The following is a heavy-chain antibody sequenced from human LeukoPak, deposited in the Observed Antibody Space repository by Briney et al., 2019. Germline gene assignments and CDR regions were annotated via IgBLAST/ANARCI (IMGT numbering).Heavy chain of an antibody. CDR2: ISSYGGST. J-gene: IGHJ4*02. V-gene: IGHV3-64*01. CDR3: ARISRSHDYDY. Sequence: GGSLRPSCAASGFNLSSYSMHWVRQAPGKGLEYVSAISSYGGSTYYANSVKDRFTISRDNSKNTVYLQMGSLRTEDMAVYYCARISRSHDYDYWGQGTLVTVSS. CDR1: GFNLSSYS. D-gene: IGHD6-6*01.